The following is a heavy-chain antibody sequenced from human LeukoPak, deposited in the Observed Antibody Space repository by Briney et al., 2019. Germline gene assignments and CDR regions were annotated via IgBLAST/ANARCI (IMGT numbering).Heavy chain of an antibody. V-gene: IGHV3-30*03. J-gene: IGHJ4*02. Sequence: GGSLRLSCAGSGFTFSSYGMHWVGQAPGKGLEWVGVISYDGTNKYSADSVKGRFTISRENSKNTLYLQMNSLRAEDTAVYYCARDSSYYFDYWGQGTLVTVSS. D-gene: IGHD6-6*01. CDR1: GFTFSSYG. CDR3: ARDSSYYFDY. CDR2: ISYDGTNK.